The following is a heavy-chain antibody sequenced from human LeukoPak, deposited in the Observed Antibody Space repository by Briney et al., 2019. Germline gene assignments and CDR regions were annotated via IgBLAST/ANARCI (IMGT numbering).Heavy chain of an antibody. V-gene: IGHV4-59*01. CDR2: IYYSGTT. CDR1: GGSISSYY. CDR3: AREWELAFDY. J-gene: IGHJ4*02. Sequence: SETLSLTCTVSGGSISSYYWNWIRQPPGKGLEWIGFIYYSGTTNYNPSLKSRVTISVDTSKNQFSLKLSSVTAADTAVYYCAREWELAFDYWGQGTLVTVSS. D-gene: IGHD1-26*01.